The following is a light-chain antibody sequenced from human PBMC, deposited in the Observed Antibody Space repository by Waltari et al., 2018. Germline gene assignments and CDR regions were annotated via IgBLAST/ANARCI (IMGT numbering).Light chain of an antibody. J-gene: IGKJ1*01. CDR3: MQSAPFPWT. V-gene: IGKV2D-29*01. CDR1: QGLFHSDGKTC. CDR2: EVS. Sequence: DIVMTQTPLSLSVTPGQPASISCKSSQGLFHSDGKTCLYWYLQKPGQPPQLLIHEVSNRFSGVPDRFSGSGSGTYFTLKISRVEAEDVVVYYRMQSAPFPWTFGQGTKVEIK.